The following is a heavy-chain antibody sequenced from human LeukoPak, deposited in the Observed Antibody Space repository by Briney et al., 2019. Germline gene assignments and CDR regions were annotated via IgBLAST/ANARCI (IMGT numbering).Heavy chain of an antibody. V-gene: IGHV3-74*01. CDR3: VSFYETY. D-gene: IGHD2-2*01. J-gene: IGHJ4*02. Sequence: GGSLRLSCAASGFTFSSYWMSWVRQAPGRGLVWVSHINSDGSWTSYADSVKGRFTISKDNAKNTVYLQMNNLRAEDTAVYYCVSFYETYWGRGTLVTVSS. CDR1: GFTFSSYW. CDR2: INSDGSWT.